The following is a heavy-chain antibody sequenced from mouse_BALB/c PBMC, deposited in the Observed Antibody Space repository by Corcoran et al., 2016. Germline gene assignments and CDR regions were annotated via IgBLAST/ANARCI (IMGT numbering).Heavy chain of an antibody. CDR3: ARDRYWHFDV. J-gene: IGHJ1*01. CDR2: VDPNNGGT. Sequence: EVQLQQSGPELVKPGASVKMSCKASGYTFTDYYMKWVKQSHGKNLEWIGDVDPNNGGTSYSQNFKGKATLTVDKSSSTAYMQLNSLTSEDSAVYFCARDRYWHFDVWGAGTTVTVSS. D-gene: IGHD2-14*01. CDR1: GYTFTDYY. V-gene: IGHV1-26*01.